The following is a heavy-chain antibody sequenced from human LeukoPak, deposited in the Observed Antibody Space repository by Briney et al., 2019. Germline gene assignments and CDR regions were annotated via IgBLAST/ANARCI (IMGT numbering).Heavy chain of an antibody. CDR1: DGSFSGYY. V-gene: IGHV4-59*01. CDR3: AGSTSWEAFDI. D-gene: IGHD5/OR15-5a*01. J-gene: IGHJ3*02. CDR2: IYYSGST. Sequence: SETLSLTCAVYDGSFSGYYWSWIRQPPGKGLEWIGYIYYSGSTNYNPSLKSRVTLSVDTSKNQFSLKLTSVTAADTAVYYCAGSTSWEAFDIWGQGTMVTVSS.